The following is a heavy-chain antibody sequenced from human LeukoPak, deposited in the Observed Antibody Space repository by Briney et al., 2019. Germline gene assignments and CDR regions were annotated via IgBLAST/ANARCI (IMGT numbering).Heavy chain of an antibody. CDR3: ASRRDGYNNGFDY. D-gene: IGHD5-24*01. V-gene: IGHV1-69*02. J-gene: IGHJ4*02. Sequence: ASVKVSCKASGGTISSYTISWVRQGPGQGHELMGRILPILGIANYAQKFQGRVTITADKSTSTAYMELSSLRSEDTAVYYCASRRDGYNNGFDYWGQGTLVTVSS. CDR1: GGTISSYT. CDR2: ILPILGIA.